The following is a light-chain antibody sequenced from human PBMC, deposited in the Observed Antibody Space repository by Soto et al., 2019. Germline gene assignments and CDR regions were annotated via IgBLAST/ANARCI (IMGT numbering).Light chain of an antibody. Sequence: QSALTQPASVSGSPGQSITISCTGTSSDVGGYNYVSWYQQHPGKAPKLMIYEVSNRPSGVSNRFSGSKSGNTATLTISGPQAEDEADYYCRSYTGSSTLVFGGGTKLTVL. J-gene: IGLJ2*01. CDR2: EVS. V-gene: IGLV2-14*01. CDR1: SSDVGGYNY. CDR3: RSYTGSSTLV.